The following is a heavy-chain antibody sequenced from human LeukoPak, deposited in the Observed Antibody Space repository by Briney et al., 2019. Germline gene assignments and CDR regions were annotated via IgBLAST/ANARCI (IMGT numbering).Heavy chain of an antibody. D-gene: IGHD6-19*01. Sequence: GGSLRLSCAASGFTFSNAWMSWVRQAPGKGLEWVGRIKSKTDGGTTDYAAPVKGRITISRDDSKNTLYLQMNSLKTEDTAVYYCTTDSERSGWPAGGYWGQGTLVTVSS. CDR3: TTDSERSGWPAGGY. CDR1: GFTFSNAW. J-gene: IGHJ4*02. V-gene: IGHV3-15*01. CDR2: IKSKTDGGTT.